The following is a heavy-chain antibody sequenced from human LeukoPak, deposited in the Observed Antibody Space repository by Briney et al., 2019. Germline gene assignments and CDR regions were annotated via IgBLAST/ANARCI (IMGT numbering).Heavy chain of an antibody. D-gene: IGHD3-3*01. J-gene: IGHJ4*02. CDR1: GFTFSDYA. V-gene: IGHV3-23*01. Sequence: GGSLRLSCAASGFTFSDYALGWVRQAPGRGLEWVATLSGSGAGTYYSDSVQGRFTISRDNSKGTLFLQMNSLRAEDTAFYYCAKAELGVDTFFDYWGQGTLVTVSS. CDR2: LSGSGAGT. CDR3: AKAELGVDTFFDY.